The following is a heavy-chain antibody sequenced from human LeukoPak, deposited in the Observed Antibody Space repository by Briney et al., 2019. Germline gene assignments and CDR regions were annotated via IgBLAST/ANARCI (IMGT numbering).Heavy chain of an antibody. J-gene: IGHJ1*01. CDR3: ARGRSDYYLDS. V-gene: IGHV1-2*02. Sequence: ASVKVSCTASGYTFTDYYMHWVRQAPGHGLEWMGWIYPDSGGTNYAQKFQGRVTMTRDTSISTAYMGPSRLTSDDTAVYYCARGRSDYYLDSWGQGTLVTVSS. CDR1: GYTFTDYY. D-gene: IGHD3-22*01. CDR2: IYPDSGGT.